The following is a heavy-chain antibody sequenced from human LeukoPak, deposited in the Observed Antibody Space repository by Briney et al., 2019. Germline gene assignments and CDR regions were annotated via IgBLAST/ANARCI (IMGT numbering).Heavy chain of an antibody. CDR3: AREASGTTAGYYYYYMDV. Sequence: GASVKVSCKVSGYTFTSYYMHWVRQAPGQGLEWMGWISAYNGNTNYAQKLQGRVTMTTDTSTSTAYMELRSLRSDDTAVYYCAREASGTTAGYYYYYMDVWGKGTTVTVSS. D-gene: IGHD1-14*01. CDR2: ISAYNGNT. CDR1: GYTFTSYY. V-gene: IGHV1-18*04. J-gene: IGHJ6*03.